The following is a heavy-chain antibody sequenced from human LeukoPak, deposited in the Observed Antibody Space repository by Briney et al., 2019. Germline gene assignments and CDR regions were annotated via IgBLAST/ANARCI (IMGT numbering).Heavy chain of an antibody. CDR1: GGSISSSSYY. CDR3: AREGAGAQYCSSTSCPEAFDI. CDR2: TYYIGST. V-gene: IGHV4-39*07. J-gene: IGHJ3*02. D-gene: IGHD2-2*01. Sequence: PSETLSLTCTVSGGSISSSSYYWGWIRQPPGKGLDWIGGTYYIGSTYYNPSLKSRVTMSVDTSKNQFSLKLSSVTAADTAVYYCAREGAGAQYCSSTSCPEAFDIWGQGTMVTVSS.